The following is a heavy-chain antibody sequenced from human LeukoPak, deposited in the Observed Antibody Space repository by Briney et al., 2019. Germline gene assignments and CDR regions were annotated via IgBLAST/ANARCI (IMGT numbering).Heavy chain of an antibody. Sequence: QPGRSLRLSCAASGFTFSSYAMHWVRQAPGKGLEWVAVISYDGSNKYYADSVKGRFTISRDNSKNTLYLQMNSLRAKDTAVYYCARVSIAARPVFDYWGQGTLVTVSS. D-gene: IGHD6-6*01. CDR1: GFTFSSYA. CDR2: ISYDGSNK. J-gene: IGHJ4*02. CDR3: ARVSIAARPVFDY. V-gene: IGHV3-30-3*01.